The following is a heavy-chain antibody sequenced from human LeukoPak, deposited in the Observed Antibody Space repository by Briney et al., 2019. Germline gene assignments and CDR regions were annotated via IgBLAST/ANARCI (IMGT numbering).Heavy chain of an antibody. Sequence: SETLSLTCTVSGGSVSSESSEGYYWGWIRQPPGKGLEWIGNIHCSGSTYYNPSLKSRVTISVDTSKNQFSLKLNSVTATDTAVYYCARQSGTSKRTATWGQGTLVTVPS. D-gene: IGHD1-1*01. CDR3: ARQSGTSKRTAT. CDR2: IHCSGST. V-gene: IGHV4-39*01. CDR1: GGSVSSESSEGYY. J-gene: IGHJ5*02.